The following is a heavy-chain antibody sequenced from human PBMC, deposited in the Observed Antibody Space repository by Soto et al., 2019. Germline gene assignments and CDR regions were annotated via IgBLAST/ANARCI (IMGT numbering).Heavy chain of an antibody. CDR2: IIPILGIA. J-gene: IGHJ3*02. Sequence: GASVKVSCKAPGGTFSSYTISWVRQAPGQGLEWMGRIIPILGIANYAQKFQGRVTITADKSTSTAYMELSSLRSEDTAVYYCAGDTFIVVVPAAPGYIWGQGTMVTVSS. D-gene: IGHD2-2*01. V-gene: IGHV1-69*02. CDR1: GGTFSSYT. CDR3: AGDTFIVVVPAAPGYI.